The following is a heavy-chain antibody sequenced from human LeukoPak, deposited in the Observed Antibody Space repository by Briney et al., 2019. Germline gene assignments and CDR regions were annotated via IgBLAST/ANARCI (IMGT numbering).Heavy chain of an antibody. V-gene: IGHV1-58*02. D-gene: IGHD6-25*01. Sequence: SVKVSCKASGFTFTNFPMQWVRQARGQRLEWIGWIVVGSGNTNYAQKFQERVTITRDMSASTAYMELSSLRSEDTAVYYCAADRGSDDAFDMWGQGTVVTVSS. CDR1: GFTFTNFP. CDR2: IVVGSGNT. CDR3: AADRGSDDAFDM. J-gene: IGHJ3*02.